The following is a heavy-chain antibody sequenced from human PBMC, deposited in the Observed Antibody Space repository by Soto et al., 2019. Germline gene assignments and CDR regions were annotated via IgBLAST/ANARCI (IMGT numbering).Heavy chain of an antibody. V-gene: IGHV1-18*01. CDR3: VRDAPDYRFWSDLKPLDEH. D-gene: IGHD3-3*02. Sequence: ASVKVSCRASGYTFTSYGISWVRQAPGQELEWMGWISAYNGNTNYAQKLQGRVTITTHTSTNTAYLELRSLRSDDTAVYYCVRDAPDYRFWSDLKPLDEHWGHRALGTVPS. CDR1: GYTFTSYG. J-gene: IGHJ4*01. CDR2: ISAYNGNT.